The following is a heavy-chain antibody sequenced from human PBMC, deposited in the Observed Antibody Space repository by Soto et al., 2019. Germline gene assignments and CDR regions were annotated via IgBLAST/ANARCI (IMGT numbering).Heavy chain of an antibody. CDR2: IYPGDSDT. Sequence: GESLKISCKGSGYSFTNYWIGWARQMPGKGLEWMGMIYPGDSDTRYSPSFQGQVTISADKSISTAYLQWSSLKASDTAIYYCARDNFSGDSSGPHYWGQGTLVTVSS. D-gene: IGHD3-22*01. CDR1: GYSFTNYW. CDR3: ARDNFSGDSSGPHY. J-gene: IGHJ4*02. V-gene: IGHV5-51*01.